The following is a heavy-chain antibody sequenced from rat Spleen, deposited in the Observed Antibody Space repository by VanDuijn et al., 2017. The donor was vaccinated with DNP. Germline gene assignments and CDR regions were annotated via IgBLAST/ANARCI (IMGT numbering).Heavy chain of an antibody. J-gene: IGHJ4*01. V-gene: IGHV5-22*01. CDR1: GFTFSNYD. CDR3: ATRNSGYYAMDA. D-gene: IGHD4-4*01. CDR2: ISFEGSTT. Sequence: EVQLVESGGGLVQPGRSMTLSCAASGFTFSNYDMAWVRQAPKKGLEWVASISFEGSTTYYRDSVRGRFTISRDNARSTLYLQLDSLGSEDTATYYCATRNSGYYAMDAWGQGTSVTVSS.